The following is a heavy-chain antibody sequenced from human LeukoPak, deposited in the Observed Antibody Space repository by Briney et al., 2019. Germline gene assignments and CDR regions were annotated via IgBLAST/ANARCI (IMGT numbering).Heavy chain of an antibody. D-gene: IGHD6-19*01. CDR1: GYSFTSYW. V-gene: IGHV5-51*01. J-gene: IGHJ4*02. CDR3: ARHDMAVAPDY. Sequence: GESLKISXKGSGYSFTSYWIGWVRQMPGKGQEWRGIIYPGDSDTRYSPSFQGQVTISADKSISTAYLQWSSLKASDTAMYYCARHDMAVAPDYWGQGTLVTVSS. CDR2: IYPGDSDT.